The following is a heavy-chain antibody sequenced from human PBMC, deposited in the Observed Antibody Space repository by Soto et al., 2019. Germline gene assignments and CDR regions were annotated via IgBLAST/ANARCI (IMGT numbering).Heavy chain of an antibody. CDR3: ARGVDSELLGGFDP. V-gene: IGHV2-26*01. CDR2: ISSNDEK. D-gene: IGHD1-26*01. J-gene: IGHJ5*02. CDR1: GFSVTSGRMG. Sequence: QVTLKESGPVLVKPTETLTLTCTVSGFSVTSGRMGVSWIRQPPGKALEWLAHISSNDEKSYRTSLTSRLTISKDTSGSQVFLSLTNIDPVDTATYYCARGVDSELLGGFDPWGQGTLVTVSS.